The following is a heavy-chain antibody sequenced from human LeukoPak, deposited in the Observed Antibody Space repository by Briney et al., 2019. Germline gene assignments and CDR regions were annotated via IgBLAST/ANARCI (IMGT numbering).Heavy chain of an antibody. V-gene: IGHV5-10-1*01. D-gene: IGHD3-22*01. J-gene: IGHJ5*02. Sequence: GESLKICCKGSGYSFTSYWISWVRQMPGKGLEWMGRIDPTDSYTNYSPSFQGHVTISADKSISTAYLQWSSLKASDTAMYYCAYTHYDSSGYYYPWGQGTLVTVSS. CDR3: AYTHYDSSGYYYP. CDR2: IDPTDSYT. CDR1: GYSFTSYW.